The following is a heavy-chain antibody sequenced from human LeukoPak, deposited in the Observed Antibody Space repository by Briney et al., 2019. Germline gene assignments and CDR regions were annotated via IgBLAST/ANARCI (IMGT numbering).Heavy chain of an antibody. Sequence: ASVKVSCKVSRYTLTELSMYWVRQAPGKGFEWMGGSDAEDGETIYAQKFQGRVTMTEDTSTDTAYMELSSLRSEDTAVYYCATLTSRIAVTGTTDSGGKGTLVTVS. J-gene: IGHJ4*02. CDR1: RYTLTELS. D-gene: IGHD6-19*01. V-gene: IGHV1-24*01. CDR3: ATLTSRIAVTGTTDS. CDR2: SDAEDGET.